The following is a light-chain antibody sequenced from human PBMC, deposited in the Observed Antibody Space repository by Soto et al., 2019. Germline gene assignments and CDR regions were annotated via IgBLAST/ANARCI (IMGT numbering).Light chain of an antibody. Sequence: EIVLTQSPGTLSLSPGERATLSCRASQSVTSSYLAWYQQKPGQAPRLLIYGASSRATGIPDRFSGSGSGTDFTLTISGLEPEDFAVYYGQQYGSSPLYTFGQGTKLEIK. V-gene: IGKV3-20*01. CDR1: QSVTSSY. CDR2: GAS. J-gene: IGKJ2*01. CDR3: QQYGSSPLYT.